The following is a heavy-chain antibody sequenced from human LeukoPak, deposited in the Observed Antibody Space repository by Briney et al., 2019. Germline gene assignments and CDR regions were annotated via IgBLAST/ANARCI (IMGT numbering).Heavy chain of an antibody. CDR2: IIPLLGIA. V-gene: IGHV1-69*02. Sequence: SVKVSCKASGGTFSSYPISWVRQAPGQGLEWMGRIIPLLGIANYAQKFHGRGTITADKSTNTAYMELSSLRSEDTAVYYCARNAGGRFYGSRQVGYYSGMDVWGQGTTVTVSS. CDR3: ARNAGGRFYGSRQVGYYSGMDV. J-gene: IGHJ6*02. D-gene: IGHD3-10*01. CDR1: GGTFSSYP.